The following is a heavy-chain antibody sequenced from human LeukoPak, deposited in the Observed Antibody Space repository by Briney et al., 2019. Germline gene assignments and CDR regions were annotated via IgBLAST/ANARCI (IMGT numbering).Heavy chain of an antibody. CDR1: GGSISGYY. V-gene: IGHV4-59*08. Sequence: KPSETLSLTCTVSGGSISGYYWSWIRQPPGKGLEWIAYFYYSGSNNHNPSLKSRVTISVDTSKNQFSLKLSSVTATDTAVYYCARHRDYGSGWWGFDDWGQGTLVTVSS. CDR3: ARHRDYGSGWWGFDD. CDR2: FYYSGSN. J-gene: IGHJ4*02. D-gene: IGHD6-19*01.